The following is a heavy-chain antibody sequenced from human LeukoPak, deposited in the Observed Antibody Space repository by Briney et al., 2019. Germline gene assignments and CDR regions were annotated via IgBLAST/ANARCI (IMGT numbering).Heavy chain of an antibody. J-gene: IGHJ4*02. D-gene: IGHD1-26*01. CDR2: IYPADSNT. V-gene: IGHV5-51*01. CDR3: ARHFGGELLAN. Sequence: GESLKISCKGSGYSFTTHWIGWVRQMPGKGLEWMGIIYPADSNTRYSPSFQGQVTISADTSISTAYLQWSSLKASDTAMYYCARHFGGELLANWGQGTLVTVSS. CDR1: GYSFTTHW.